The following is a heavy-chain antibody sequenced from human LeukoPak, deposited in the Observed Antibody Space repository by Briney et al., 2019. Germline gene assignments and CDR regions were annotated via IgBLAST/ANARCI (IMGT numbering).Heavy chain of an antibody. D-gene: IGHD3-9*01. J-gene: IGHJ4*02. Sequence: PGGSLRLSCAASGFTFSGYYMSWIRQAPGKGLEWVSCIGSSSSGYTNYADSVKGRFTISRDNAKNSLYLQMDGLRAEDTAVYYCASRLTQGDILPGYVTPGNFWGQGTLVTVSS. CDR3: ASRLTQGDILPGYVTPGNF. V-gene: IGHV3-11*03. CDR1: GFTFSGYY. CDR2: IGSSSSGYT.